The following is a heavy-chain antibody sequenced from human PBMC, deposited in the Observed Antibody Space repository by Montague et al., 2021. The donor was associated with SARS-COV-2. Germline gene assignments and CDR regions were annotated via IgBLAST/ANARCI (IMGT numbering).Heavy chain of an antibody. CDR2: VEYSGNT. J-gene: IGHJ4*02. Sequence: SETLSLTCTVTGGPISGSSDYWGWIRQSPGKGLEWIASVEYSGNTYYSPSLKSRLTISVDTSKNQSSLKLNSVTAADTALYYCARREYSYGWGDWGQGTLVTVSS. CDR1: GGPISGSSDY. D-gene: IGHD5-18*01. V-gene: IGHV4-39*01. CDR3: ARREYSYGWGD.